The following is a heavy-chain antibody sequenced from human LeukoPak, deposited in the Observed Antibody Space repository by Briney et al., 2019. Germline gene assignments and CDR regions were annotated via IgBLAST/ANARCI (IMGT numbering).Heavy chain of an antibody. V-gene: IGHV3-23*01. D-gene: IGHD4-17*01. CDR2: ISGSGGST. Sequence: GGSLRLSCAASGFTFSSYAMSWVRQAPGKGLEWVSAISGSGGSTYYADSVKGRFTISRDNSKNTLYLQTNSLRAEDTAVYYCAKGLGDYIDYFNYWGQGALVTVSS. CDR3: AKGLGDYIDYFNY. J-gene: IGHJ4*02. CDR1: GFTFSSYA.